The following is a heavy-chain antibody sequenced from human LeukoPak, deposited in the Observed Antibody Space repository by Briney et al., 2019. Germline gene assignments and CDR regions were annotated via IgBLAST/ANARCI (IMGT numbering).Heavy chain of an antibody. V-gene: IGHV1-8*01. CDR1: GYTFTSYD. CDR2: MNPNSGNT. J-gene: IGHJ6*03. D-gene: IGHD6-19*01. Sequence: ASVKVSCMASGYTFTSYDINWVRQATGQGLEWMGWMNPNSGNTGYAQKFQGRVTMTRNTSISTAYMELSSLRSEDTAVYYCARGLSSGSYYYYYYMDVWGKGTTVTVSS. CDR3: ARGLSSGSYYYYYYMDV.